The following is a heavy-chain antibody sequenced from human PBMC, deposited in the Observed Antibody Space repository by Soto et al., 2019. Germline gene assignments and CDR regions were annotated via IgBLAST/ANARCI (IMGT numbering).Heavy chain of an antibody. Sequence: GVPRRLSRFTCNSNSGTYRRMPLRQAPGKGLEWFSYISSSSSTIYYADSVKGRFTISRDNAKNSLYLQMNSLRDVDTAVYYCARDSVEGVFGVLVLDYWGQGT. V-gene: IGHV3-48*02. CDR2: ISSSSSTI. D-gene: IGHD3-3*01. CDR3: ARDSVEGVFGVLVLDY. J-gene: IGHJ4*02. CDR1: NSNSGTYR.